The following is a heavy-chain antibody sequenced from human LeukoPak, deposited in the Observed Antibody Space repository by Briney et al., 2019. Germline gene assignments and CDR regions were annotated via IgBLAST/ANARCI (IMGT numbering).Heavy chain of an antibody. J-gene: IGHJ6*02. D-gene: IGHD6-13*01. CDR2: ISAYNGNT. V-gene: IGHV1-18*01. Sequence: GASVKVSCKASGYNFTSYGISWVRQAPGQGLEWMGWISAYNGNTNYAQKLQGRVTMTTDTSTSTAYMELRSLRSDDTAVYYCASLIAAAGRYGMDVWGQGTTVTVSS. CDR1: GYNFTSYG. CDR3: ASLIAAAGRYGMDV.